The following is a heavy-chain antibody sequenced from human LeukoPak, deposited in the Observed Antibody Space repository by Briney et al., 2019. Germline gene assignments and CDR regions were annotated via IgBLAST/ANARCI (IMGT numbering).Heavy chain of an antibody. Sequence: GASVKVSCKASGGTFSSYAISWVRQAPGQGLEWMGIINPSGGSTSYAQKFQGRVAMTRDTSTSTVYMELSSLRSEDTAVYYCARGKGYQLLWRGSFDYWGQGTLVTVSS. CDR2: INPSGGST. V-gene: IGHV1-46*01. CDR1: GGTFSSYA. D-gene: IGHD2-2*01. CDR3: ARGKGYQLLWRGSFDY. J-gene: IGHJ4*02.